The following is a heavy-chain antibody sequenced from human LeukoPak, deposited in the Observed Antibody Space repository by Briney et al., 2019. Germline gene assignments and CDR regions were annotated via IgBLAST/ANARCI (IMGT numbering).Heavy chain of an antibody. V-gene: IGHV4-30-2*02. D-gene: IGHD3-22*01. CDR1: GGSISSGGYS. J-gene: IGHJ3*02. Sequence: SETLSLTCAVSGGSISSGGYSWSWIRQPPGKGLEWIGYIYHSGSTYYNPSLKSRVTISVDTSKNQFSLKLSSVTAADTAVYYCASSYDSSGFDAFDIWGQGTMVTVSS. CDR3: ASSYDSSGFDAFDI. CDR2: IYHSGST.